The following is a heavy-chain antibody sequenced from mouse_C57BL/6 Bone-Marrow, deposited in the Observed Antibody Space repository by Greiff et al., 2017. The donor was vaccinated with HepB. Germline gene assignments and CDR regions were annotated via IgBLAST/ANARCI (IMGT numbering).Heavy chain of an antibody. J-gene: IGHJ3*01. CDR2: IDPENGDT. CDR3: TTGWLDAY. CDR1: GFNIKDDY. V-gene: IGHV14-4*01. Sequence: EVQLVESGAELVRPGASVKLSCTASGFNIKDDYMHWMKQRPEQGLEWIGWIDPENGDTEYASKFQGKATITADTSSNTAYLQLSSLTSEDTAVYYCTTGWLDAYWGQGTLVTVSA. D-gene: IGHD2-3*01.